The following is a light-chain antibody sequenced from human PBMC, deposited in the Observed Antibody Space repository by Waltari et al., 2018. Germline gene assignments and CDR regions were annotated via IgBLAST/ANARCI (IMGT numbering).Light chain of an antibody. CDR2: DAS. Sequence: ETVMTQSPVILPVSPGQKATLSCRASQSVSRVAWYQQKPGQAPRLLIFDASSRAPGIPARFTGSGNGTEFTLTISSLQSEDFAVYYGQHYNKWPWTFGQGTKVEIK. CDR3: QHYNKWPWT. V-gene: IGKV3D-15*01. J-gene: IGKJ1*01. CDR1: QSVSR.